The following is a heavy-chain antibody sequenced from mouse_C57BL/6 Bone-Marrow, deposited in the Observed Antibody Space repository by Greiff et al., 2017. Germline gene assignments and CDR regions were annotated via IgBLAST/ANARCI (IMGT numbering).Heavy chain of an antibody. CDR1: GFSLSTSGMG. CDR3: ARRYYYGSGGCAY. Sequence: QVTLKESGPGILQSSQTLSLTCSFSGFSLSTSGMGVSWIRQPSGKGLEWLAHIYWDDDKRYNPSLKSRLTLSTDTSRNLVFLKITSVDTADTATYYCARRYYYGSGGCAYWVQGTLVTVSA. D-gene: IGHD1-1*01. CDR2: IYWDDDK. V-gene: IGHV8-12*01. J-gene: IGHJ3*01.